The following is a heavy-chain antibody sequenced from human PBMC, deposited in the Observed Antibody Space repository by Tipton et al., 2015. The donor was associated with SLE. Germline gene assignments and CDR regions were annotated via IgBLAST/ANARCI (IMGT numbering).Heavy chain of an antibody. D-gene: IGHD3-9*01. J-gene: IGHJ6*03. V-gene: IGHV4-34*01. CDR2: INHSGTT. Sequence: TLSLTCTVSGGSISGYYWNWIRQSPGKGLEWIGEINHSGTTNYNPSLKSRVTLSVDMSKNQFSLNLSSLTAADTAVYYCARDHLNGGYNPYYYIDLWGKGTTVTVSS. CDR1: GGSISGYY. CDR3: ARDHLNGGYNPYYYIDL.